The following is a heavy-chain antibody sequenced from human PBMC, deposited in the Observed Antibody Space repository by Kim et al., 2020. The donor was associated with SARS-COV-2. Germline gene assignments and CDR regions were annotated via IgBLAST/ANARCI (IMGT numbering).Heavy chain of an antibody. V-gene: IGHV4-34*01. J-gene: IGHJ6*03. CDR1: GGSFSGYY. CDR2: INHSGST. CDR3: ARGCLIPVFGWELFYYYC. Sequence: SETLSLTCAVYGGSFSGYYWSWIRQPPGKGLEWIGEINHSGSTNYNPSLKSRVTISVDTSKNQFSLKLSSVTAADTAVYYCARGCLIPVFGWELFYYYC. D-gene: IGHD3-16*01.